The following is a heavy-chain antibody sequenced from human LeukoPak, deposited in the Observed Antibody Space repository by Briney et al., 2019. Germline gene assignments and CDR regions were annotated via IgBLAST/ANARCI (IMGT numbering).Heavy chain of an antibody. Sequence: PGGSLRLSCAASGFTFSNYPMSWVRQAPGRGLEWVSAISATGYTTFYADSVKGRFTISRDNSKNTLYLQMSSLRVEDTAVYYCAKGADNSAPVGMLFDYWGQGTLGIVSS. D-gene: IGHD5-24*01. V-gene: IGHV3-23*01. CDR2: ISATGYTT. J-gene: IGHJ4*02. CDR1: GFTFSNYP. CDR3: AKGADNSAPVGMLFDY.